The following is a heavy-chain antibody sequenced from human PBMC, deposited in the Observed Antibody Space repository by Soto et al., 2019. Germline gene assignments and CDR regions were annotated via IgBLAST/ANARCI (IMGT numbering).Heavy chain of an antibody. D-gene: IGHD6-13*01. V-gene: IGHV4-59*01. Sequence: SETLSLTCSVCGGSISCYYWSWIRQPPGKGLEWIGYIYYSGSTNYNPSLKSRVTISVDTSKNQFSLKLSSVTAADTAVYYCARAGYSSSWRSNWFDPWGQGTLVTVSS. CDR2: IYYSGST. J-gene: IGHJ5*02. CDR3: ARAGYSSSWRSNWFDP. CDR1: GGSISCYY.